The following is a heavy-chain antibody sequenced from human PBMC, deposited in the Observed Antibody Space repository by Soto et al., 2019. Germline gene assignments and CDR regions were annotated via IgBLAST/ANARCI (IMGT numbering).Heavy chain of an antibody. V-gene: IGHV1-69*13. D-gene: IGHD2-2*01. CDR2: IIPIFGTA. CDR1: GGTFSSYA. Sequence: SVKVSCKASGGTFSSYAISWVRQAPGQGLEWMGGIIPIFGTANYAQKFQGRVTITADESTSTAYMELSSLRSEDTAVYYCAQSLVLQAAPRYNWFDPWGQGTLVTVSS. J-gene: IGHJ5*02. CDR3: AQSLVLQAAPRYNWFDP.